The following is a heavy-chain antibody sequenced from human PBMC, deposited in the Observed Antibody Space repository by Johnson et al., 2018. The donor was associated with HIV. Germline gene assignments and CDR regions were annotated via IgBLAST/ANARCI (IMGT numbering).Heavy chain of an antibody. CDR2: IRYAGSNK. J-gene: IGHJ3*02. CDR3: AKDSDAFDI. CDR1: GFTFSSYG. V-gene: IGHV3-30*02. Sequence: QVHLVESGGGVVQPGRSLRLSCAASGFTFSSYGMHWVRQAPGKGLELVAFIRYAGSNKYYADYVKGRFTISRDKSKNTLYLQMNRLRAEDTAVYYCAKDSDAFDIWGQGKMVTVSS.